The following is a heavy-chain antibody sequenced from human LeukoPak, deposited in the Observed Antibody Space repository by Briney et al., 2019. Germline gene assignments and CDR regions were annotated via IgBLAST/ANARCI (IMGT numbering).Heavy chain of an antibody. D-gene: IGHD4-17*01. J-gene: IGHJ4*02. V-gene: IGHV1-46*01. CDR2: INPSGGST. CDR1: GYTFTSYY. Sequence: ASVKVSCKASGYTFTSYYMHWVRQAPGQGLEWMGIINPSGGSTSYAQKFQGRVTMTRDRSTSTVYMELSSLRSEDTAVYYCARADAIYGDFPGEDFSWGQGTLVTVSS. CDR3: ARADAIYGDFPGEDFS.